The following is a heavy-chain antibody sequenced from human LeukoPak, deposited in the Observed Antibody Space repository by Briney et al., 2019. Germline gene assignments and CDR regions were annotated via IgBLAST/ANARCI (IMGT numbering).Heavy chain of an antibody. CDR3: AGGRTDIVVVPATLRNYYFDY. V-gene: IGHV1-8*03. CDR1: GYTFTSYD. J-gene: IGHJ4*02. Sequence: GASVKVSCKASGYTFTSYDINWVRQATGQGLEWMGWMNPNSGNTGYAQKFQGRVTITRNTSISPAYMELSSLRSEDTAVYYCAGGRTDIVVVPATLRNYYFDYWGQGTLVTVSS. CDR2: MNPNSGNT. D-gene: IGHD2-2*01.